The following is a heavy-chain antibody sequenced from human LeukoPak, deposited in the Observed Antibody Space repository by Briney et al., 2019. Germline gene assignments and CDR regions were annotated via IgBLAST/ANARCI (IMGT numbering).Heavy chain of an antibody. V-gene: IGHV3-74*01. CDR1: GFTFSSYW. CDR3: ARLFVRLPYYYGMDV. D-gene: IGHD2-15*01. CDR2: INSDGSST. Sequence: GGSLRLSCAASGFTFSSYWMHWVRQAPGKGLVWVSRINSDGSSTNYADSVEGRFTISRDNVKNTLYLQMNSLRAEDTAVYYCARLFVRLPYYYGMDVWGQGTTVTVSS. J-gene: IGHJ6*02.